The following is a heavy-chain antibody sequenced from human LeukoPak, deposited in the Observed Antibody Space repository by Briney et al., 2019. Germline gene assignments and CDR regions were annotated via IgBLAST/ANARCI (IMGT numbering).Heavy chain of an antibody. CDR3: ARYVVSGSGRYYFDY. J-gene: IGHJ4*02. D-gene: IGHD3-10*01. CDR2: VNYGGTT. V-gene: IGHV4-39*02. CDR1: GGSISSSNYY. Sequence: NPSETLSLTCAVSGGSISSSNYYWSWIRQPPGRELEWIAGVNYGGTTYYKPSLKSRVTISVDTSKNHFSLRLSSVTAADTAVYLCARYVVSGSGRYYFDYWGQGSLVTVSS.